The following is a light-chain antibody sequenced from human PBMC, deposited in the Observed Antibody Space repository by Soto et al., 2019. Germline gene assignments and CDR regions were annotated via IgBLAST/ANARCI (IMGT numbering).Light chain of an antibody. CDR1: SRIVRAYDY. CDR2: EIH. CDR3: ASHTSSNTRV. V-gene: IGLV2-14*03. Sequence: QSVLTQPASVSGSPAQSIAISCIGTSRIVRAYDYVSRDQQHPERAPKLMVYEIHNRPSGVSNRCSGSKSVNTATLTISGLQPEDEADYYCASHTSSNTRVFGTGTKVTVL. J-gene: IGLJ1*01.